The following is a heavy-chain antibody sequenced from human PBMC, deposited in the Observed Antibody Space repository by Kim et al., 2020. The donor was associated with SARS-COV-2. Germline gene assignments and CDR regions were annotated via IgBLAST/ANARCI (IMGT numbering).Heavy chain of an antibody. CDR2: INHSGST. Sequence: SETLSLTCAVYGGSFSGYYWSWIRQPPGKGLEWIGEINHSGSTNYNPSLKSRVTISVDTSKNQFSLKLSSVTAADTAVYYCARGIAAARRFDPWGQGTL. V-gene: IGHV4-34*01. CDR3: ARGIAAARRFDP. D-gene: IGHD6-13*01. J-gene: IGHJ5*02. CDR1: GGSFSGYY.